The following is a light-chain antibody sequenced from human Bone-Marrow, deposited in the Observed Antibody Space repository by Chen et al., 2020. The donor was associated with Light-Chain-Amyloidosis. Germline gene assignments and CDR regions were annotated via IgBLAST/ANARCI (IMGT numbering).Light chain of an antibody. CDR1: HDIGNY. V-gene: IGKV1-27*01. CDR3: QQYNSVPHT. Sequence: IQMTQSPSSLSSSVGDSVTIACRASHDIGNYLAWYQQKPGKVPELLIYAASTLHSGLSARFGGSGSGTDFTLTISSLQPADVSTYYCQQYNSVPHTFGPGTKVDI. J-gene: IGKJ3*01. CDR2: AAS.